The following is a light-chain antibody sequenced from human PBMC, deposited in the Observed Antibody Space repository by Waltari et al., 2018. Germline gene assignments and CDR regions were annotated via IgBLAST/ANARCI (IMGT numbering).Light chain of an antibody. CDR2: ANA. CDR1: SSNIGAGYD. J-gene: IGLJ2*01. CDR3: QTLDNSLIVL. V-gene: IGLV1-40*01. Sequence: QSVLTQPPSVSGAPGQRVTISCTGSSSNIGAGYDVHWYQQLPGIAPKLLIYANANLPSAMPHRVAGSEAATSPSLAIPGLQAEDEADYYCQTLDNSLIVLFGGGNKRTVL.